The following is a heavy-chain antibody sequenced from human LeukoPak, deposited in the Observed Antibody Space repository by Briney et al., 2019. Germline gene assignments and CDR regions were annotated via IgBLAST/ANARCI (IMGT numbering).Heavy chain of an antibody. Sequence: PSETLSLTCAVSGYSISSGSYYWSWIRQPAGKGLEWIGRIYTSGSTNYNPSLKSRVTISVDTSKNQFSLKLSSVTAADTAVYYCARDEPDYYDSSGYEPNDAFDIWGQGTMVTVSS. J-gene: IGHJ3*02. D-gene: IGHD3-22*01. CDR2: IYTSGST. V-gene: IGHV4-61*02. CDR1: GYSISSGSYY. CDR3: ARDEPDYYDSSGYEPNDAFDI.